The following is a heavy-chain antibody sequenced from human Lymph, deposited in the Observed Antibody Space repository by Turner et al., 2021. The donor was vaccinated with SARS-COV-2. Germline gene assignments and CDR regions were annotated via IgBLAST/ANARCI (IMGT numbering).Heavy chain of an antibody. V-gene: IGHV1-24*01. CDR2: IEPEDGET. Sequence: QVQLVQSGAEVKKPGASVEVSCKVSGYTLTELSIHWVRQAPGKGLEWMGVIEPEDGETIYAQKFQGRVTMTEDTSTDTAYMELSSLRSEDTAVYYCATLKSNWKILTGRYYFDFWGQGTLVTVSS. D-gene: IGHD1-1*01. CDR1: GYTLTELS. CDR3: ATLKSNWKILTGRYYFDF. J-gene: IGHJ4*02.